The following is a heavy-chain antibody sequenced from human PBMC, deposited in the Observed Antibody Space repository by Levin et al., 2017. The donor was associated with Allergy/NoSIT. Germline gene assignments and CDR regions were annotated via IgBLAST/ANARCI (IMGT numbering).Heavy chain of an antibody. CDR3: ARARRLAAAGPMDV. CDR2: INPSGGST. V-gene: IGHV1-46*01. J-gene: IGHJ6*02. CDR1: GYTFTSYY. Sequence: GESLKISCKASGYTFTSYYMHWVRQAPGQGLEWMGIINPSGGSTSYAQKFQGRVTMTRDTSTSTVYMELSSLRSEDTAVYYCARARRLAAAGPMDVWGQGTTVTVSS. D-gene: IGHD6-13*01.